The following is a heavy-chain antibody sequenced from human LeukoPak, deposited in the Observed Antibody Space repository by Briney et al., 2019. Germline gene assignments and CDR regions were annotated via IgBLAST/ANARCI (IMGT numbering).Heavy chain of an antibody. Sequence: SETLSLTCKVSGYSISSGYYWGWIRQPPGKGLEWIGSIHHSGITNYNPSLKSRVSISVHTSKNQFSLKLTSVTAADTAVYYCARRLLLGELDGMDVWGHGTTVTVSS. CDR3: ARRLLLGELDGMDV. J-gene: IGHJ6*02. CDR2: IHHSGIT. D-gene: IGHD3-16*01. CDR1: GYSISSGYY. V-gene: IGHV4-38-2*02.